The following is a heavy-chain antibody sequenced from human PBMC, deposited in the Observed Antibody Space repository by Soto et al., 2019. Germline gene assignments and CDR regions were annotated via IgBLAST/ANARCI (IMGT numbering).Heavy chain of an antibody. CDR1: GYSITTGYY. J-gene: IGHJ4*02. Sequence: SETLSLTCAVSGYSITTGYYWGWVRRPPGKGLEWIGSVYHSGRTSYNPSLESRVTISVDTSKNQFSLRLSSVTAADTAMYYCARGVNYYDSSGFYPRDYWGQGILVTVS. CDR2: VYHSGRT. V-gene: IGHV4-38-2*01. D-gene: IGHD3-22*01. CDR3: ARGVNYYDSSGFYPRDY.